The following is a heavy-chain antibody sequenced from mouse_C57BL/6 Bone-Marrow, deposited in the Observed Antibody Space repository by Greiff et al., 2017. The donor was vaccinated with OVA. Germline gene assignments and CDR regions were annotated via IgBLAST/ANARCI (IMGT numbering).Heavy chain of an antibody. Sequence: EVKLVESGGGLVKPGGSLKLSCAASGFTFSDYGMHWVRQAPEKGLEWVAYISSGSSTIYYADTVTGRFTISRDNAKNTLFLQMTRLRSEDTAMYYCASGRFAYWGQGTLVTVSA. J-gene: IGHJ3*01. CDR1: GFTFSDYG. V-gene: IGHV5-17*01. CDR2: ISSGSSTI. CDR3: ASGRFAY.